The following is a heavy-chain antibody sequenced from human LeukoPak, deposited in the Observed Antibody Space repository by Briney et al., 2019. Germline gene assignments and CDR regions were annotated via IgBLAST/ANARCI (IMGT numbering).Heavy chain of an antibody. D-gene: IGHD3-10*01. Sequence: SVKVSCKASGGTFSSYTISWVRQAPGQGLEWMGGIIPIFGTANYAQKFQGRVTITTDESTSTAYMELSSLRSEDTAVYYCARDREWFGELQNWFDPWGQGTLVTVSS. V-gene: IGHV1-69*05. J-gene: IGHJ5*02. CDR3: ARDREWFGELQNWFDP. CDR2: IIPIFGTA. CDR1: GGTFSSYT.